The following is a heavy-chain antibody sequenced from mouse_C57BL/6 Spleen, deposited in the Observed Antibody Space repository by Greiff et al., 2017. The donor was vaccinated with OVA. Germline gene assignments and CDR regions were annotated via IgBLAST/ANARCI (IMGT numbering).Heavy chain of an antibody. V-gene: IGHV1-15*01. CDR3: TRDYGSSPYWYFDV. Sequence: QVQLQQSGAELVRPGASVTLSCKASGYTFTDYEMHWVKQTPVHGLEWIGAIDPETGGTAYNQKFKGKAILTADKSSSTAYMELRSLTSEDSAVYYCTRDYGSSPYWYFDVGGTGTTVTVSS. J-gene: IGHJ1*03. CDR1: GYTFTDYE. CDR2: IDPETGGT. D-gene: IGHD1-1*01.